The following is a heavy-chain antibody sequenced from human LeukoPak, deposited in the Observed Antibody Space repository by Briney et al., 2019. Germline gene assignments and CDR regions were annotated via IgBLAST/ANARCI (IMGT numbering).Heavy chain of an antibody. J-gene: IGHJ3*01. CDR3: AREEHRLAEAGTSAFDL. D-gene: IGHD6-13*01. CDR2: INRDGGLT. Sequence: GGSVRLSCVATGFTFSENWMHWVRQAPGKGLAWVSHINRDGGLTNYADSVKGRFTISRDNARNTVYLQMSSLRVEDTAIYFCAREEHRLAEAGTSAFDLGGQGTLVTVSP. CDR1: GFTFSENW. V-gene: IGHV3-74*01.